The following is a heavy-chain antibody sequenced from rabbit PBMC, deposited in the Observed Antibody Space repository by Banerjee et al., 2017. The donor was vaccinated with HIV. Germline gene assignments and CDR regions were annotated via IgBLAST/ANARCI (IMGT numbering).Heavy chain of an antibody. J-gene: IGHJ3*01. V-gene: IGHV1S45*01. CDR2: ISAGSSGTT. D-gene: IGHD1-1*01. Sequence: QEQLEESGGDLVKPEGSLTLTCTASGFDFSSTYYMCWVRQAPGKGLEWIGCISAGSSGTTYYASWAKGRFTISKTSSTTVTLQMTSLTAADTATYFCVKASSSGYYSDLWGQGTLVTVS. CDR3: VKASSSGYYSDL. CDR1: GFDFSSTYY.